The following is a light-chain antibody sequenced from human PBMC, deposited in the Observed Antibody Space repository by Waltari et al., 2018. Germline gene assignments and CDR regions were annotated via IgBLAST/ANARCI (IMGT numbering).Light chain of an antibody. CDR2: APS. J-gene: IGKJ2*01. CDR3: KHYGSAPPYT. CDR1: QGVSSSS. Sequence: EIVLTQSPGTLSLSPGQTATLPCWASQGVSSSSLAWYQQRPGQAPRLRIYAPSSRATGIPDSFSGSGSGTDFTLTISSLEPEDSAADYCKHYGSAPPYTFGQGTKLEIK. V-gene: IGKV3-20*01.